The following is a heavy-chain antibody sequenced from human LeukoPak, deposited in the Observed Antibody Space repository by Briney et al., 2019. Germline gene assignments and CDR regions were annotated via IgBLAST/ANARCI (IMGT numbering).Heavy chain of an antibody. D-gene: IGHD3-10*01. CDR2: IYSGGST. V-gene: IGHV3-66*01. Sequence: GGSLRLSCAASGFTVSSNYMSWVRQVPGKGLEWVSVIYSGGSTYYADSVKGRFTISRDNSKNTLYLQMNSLRAEDTAVYYCAKIVTYYYGSGSLDPWGQGTLVTVSS. J-gene: IGHJ5*02. CDR1: GFTVSSNY. CDR3: AKIVTYYYGSGSLDP.